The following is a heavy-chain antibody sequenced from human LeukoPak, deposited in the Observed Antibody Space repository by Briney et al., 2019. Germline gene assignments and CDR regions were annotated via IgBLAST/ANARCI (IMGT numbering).Heavy chain of an antibody. J-gene: IGHJ4*02. D-gene: IGHD3-22*01. Sequence: GKSLRLSCAASGFTFSGYPIHWVRQAPGKGLEWVSSFGTRSTSVYHAGSVKGRFAISRDNAKNSLYLQMNSLRAEDTALYYCAREVSEGFDFWGQGTLVTVSS. CDR1: GFTFSGYP. CDR2: FGTRSTSV. CDR3: AREVSEGFDF. V-gene: IGHV3-21*01.